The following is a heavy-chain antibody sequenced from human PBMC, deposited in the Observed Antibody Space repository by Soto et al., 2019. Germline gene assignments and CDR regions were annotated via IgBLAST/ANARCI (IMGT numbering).Heavy chain of an antibody. Sequence: GGSLRLSCAASTFTFKLYAMTWVRQAPGRGLEWVSAISGSGGSTYYADSVKGRFTISRDNSKNTLYLQMNSLRIEDTAVYYCAKGIAMIVVVAGNGMDVWGQGTTVTVSS. J-gene: IGHJ6*02. CDR1: TFTFKLYA. CDR3: AKGIAMIVVVAGNGMDV. V-gene: IGHV3-23*01. CDR2: ISGSGGST. D-gene: IGHD3-22*01.